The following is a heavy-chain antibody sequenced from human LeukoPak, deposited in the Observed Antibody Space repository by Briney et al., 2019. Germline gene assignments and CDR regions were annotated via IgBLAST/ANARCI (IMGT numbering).Heavy chain of an antibody. CDR2: ITGSGGSI. CDR3: AHPSTPDYGGLDY. D-gene: IGHD4-17*01. J-gene: IGHJ4*02. CDR1: GFTLRRYV. V-gene: IGHV3-23*01. Sequence: PGGSLRLSCAASGFTLRRYVMTWVRQAPGKGLEWVSAITGSGGSIYYADSVRGRFTISRDNSKDTLYLQMSSLRAEDTAIYYCAHPSTPDYGGLDYWGQGTLVTVSS.